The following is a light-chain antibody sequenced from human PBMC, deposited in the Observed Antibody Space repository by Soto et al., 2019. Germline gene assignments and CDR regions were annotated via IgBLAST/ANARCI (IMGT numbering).Light chain of an antibody. CDR1: QGISSY. CDR3: QQRHSYPIT. V-gene: IGKV1-9*01. Sequence: DIQLMQSPSFLSASVGDGITISCRANQGISSYLAWYQQKPGKAPKLLIHTASTLQSGVPSRFSGSGAGAEFTLTISSLQPEDFATYYCQQRHSYPITFGQGTRLEIK. J-gene: IGKJ5*01. CDR2: TAS.